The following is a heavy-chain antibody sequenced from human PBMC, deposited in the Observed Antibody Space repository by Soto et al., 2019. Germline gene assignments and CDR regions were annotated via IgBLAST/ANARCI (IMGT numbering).Heavy chain of an antibody. CDR2: IRFDGSNE. CDR3: ARDGIGGTVFRGYLDS. D-gene: IGHD1-7*01. V-gene: IGHV3-33*01. Sequence: QEQLVESGGGVVQPGTSLRLSCAVPGGIFHGYGMHWVSQAPGKGLEWVAIIRFDGSNEEYADSVKGRFTISRDNSKNTLYLQMNTLGAEDTAVYYCARDGIGGTVFRGYLDSWGRGTVVTVSS. J-gene: IGHJ4*02. CDR1: GGIFHGYG.